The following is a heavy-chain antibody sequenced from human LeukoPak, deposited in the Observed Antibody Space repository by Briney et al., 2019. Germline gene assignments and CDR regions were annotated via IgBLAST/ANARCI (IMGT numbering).Heavy chain of an antibody. V-gene: IGHV1-2*04. CDR3: ARDLNRLSTDYYGSGSSWGMDV. CDR2: INPNSGGT. D-gene: IGHD3-10*01. CDR1: GDTFTGYY. J-gene: IGHJ6*04. Sequence: ASVKVSCKASGDTFTGYYMHWVRQAPGQGLEWMGWINPNSGGTNYAQKFQGWVTMTRDTSISTAYTELSRLRSDDTAVYYCARDLNRLSTDYYGSGSSWGMDVWGKGTTVTVSS.